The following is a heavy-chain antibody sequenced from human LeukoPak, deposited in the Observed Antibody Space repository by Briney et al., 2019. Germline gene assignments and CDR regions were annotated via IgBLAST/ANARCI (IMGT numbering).Heavy chain of an antibody. J-gene: IGHJ3*02. CDR3: ARWPLGGGYSRDAFDI. D-gene: IGHD3-22*01. CDR1: GGSISSSSYY. Sequence: SETLSLTCTVSGGSISSSSYYWGWIRQPPGKGLEWIGSIYYSGSTYYNPSLKSRVTISVDTSKNQFSLKLSSVTAADTAVYYCARWPLGGGYSRDAFDIWGQGTMVTVSS. CDR2: IYYSGST. V-gene: IGHV4-39*07.